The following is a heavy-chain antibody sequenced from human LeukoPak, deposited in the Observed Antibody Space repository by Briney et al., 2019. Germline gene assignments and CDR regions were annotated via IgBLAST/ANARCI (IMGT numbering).Heavy chain of an antibody. J-gene: IGHJ6*02. Sequence: GGSLRLSCAASGFTFSSYAMSWVRQAPGKGLEWVSAISGSGGSTYYADSVKGRFTISRDNSKNTLYLQMNSLRAEDTAVYYCAKRDYGRPYYYGMDVWGQGTTVTVSS. CDR1: GFTFSSYA. CDR3: AKRDYGRPYYYGMDV. D-gene: IGHD4/OR15-4a*01. CDR2: ISGSGGST. V-gene: IGHV3-23*01.